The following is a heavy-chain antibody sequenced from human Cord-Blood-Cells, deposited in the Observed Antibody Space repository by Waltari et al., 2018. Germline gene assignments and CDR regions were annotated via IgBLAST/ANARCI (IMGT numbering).Heavy chain of an antibody. J-gene: IGHJ4*02. D-gene: IGHD6-13*01. Sequence: QVQLVESGGGVVQPGRSLRLSCAASGFTFSSYGMHWVRQAPGKGLEWVAVISYDGSNKYYADSVKGRFTISRDNSKNTLYLQMNSLRAEDTAVYYCAKDGSWSLDYWGQGTLVTVSS. CDR3: AKDGSWSLDY. CDR2: ISYDGSNK. CDR1: GFTFSSYG. V-gene: IGHV3-30*18.